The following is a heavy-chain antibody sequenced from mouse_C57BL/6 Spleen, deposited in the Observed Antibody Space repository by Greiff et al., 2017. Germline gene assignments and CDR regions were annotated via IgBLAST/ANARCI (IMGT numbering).Heavy chain of an antibody. CDR1: GFTFSDYG. CDR3: ARLSSYWYVEV. D-gene: IGHD1-1*01. CDR2: ISSGSSTI. V-gene: IGHV5-17*01. Sequence: DVKLVESGGGLVKPGGSLKLSCAASGFTFSDYGMHWVRQAPEKGLEWVAYISSGSSTIYYADTVKGRFTISRDNAKNTLFLQMTSLRSEDTAMYYCARLSSYWYVEVWGTGTTVTVSS. J-gene: IGHJ1*03.